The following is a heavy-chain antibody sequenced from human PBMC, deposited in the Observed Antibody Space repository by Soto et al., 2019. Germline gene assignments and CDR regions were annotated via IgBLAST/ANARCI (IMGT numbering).Heavy chain of an antibody. CDR1: GFTFSSYD. Sequence: EVQLVESGGGLVQPGGSLRLSCAASGFTFSSYDMHWVRQATGKGLEWVSAIGTAGDTYYPGSVKGRFTISRENAKNSLYLQMNSLRAEDTAVYYCARGGSNSGSYWGHHFDYWGQGTLVTVSS. J-gene: IGHJ4*02. CDR2: IGTAGDT. D-gene: IGHD1-26*01. V-gene: IGHV3-13*01. CDR3: ARGGSNSGSYWGHHFDY.